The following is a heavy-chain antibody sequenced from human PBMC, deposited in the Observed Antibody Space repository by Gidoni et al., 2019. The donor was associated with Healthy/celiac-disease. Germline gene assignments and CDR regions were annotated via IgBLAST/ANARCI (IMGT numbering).Heavy chain of an antibody. CDR2: IYYSGST. CDR1: GGSILRGGYY. V-gene: IGHV4-31*03. CDR3: ARSPDHVCCREFDY. D-gene: IGHD2-8*01. Sequence: QVQLQESGPGLVKPSQTLSLTCPVSGGSILRGGYYCSWIRQHPGKGLEWTGYIYYSGSTYYNPSLKSRVTISVDTSKNQFSLKLSSVTAADTAVYYCARSPDHVCCREFDYWGQGTLVTVSS. J-gene: IGHJ4*02.